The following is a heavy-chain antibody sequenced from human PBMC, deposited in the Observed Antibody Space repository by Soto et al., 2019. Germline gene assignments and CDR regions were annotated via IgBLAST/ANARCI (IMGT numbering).Heavy chain of an antibody. D-gene: IGHD3-16*01. CDR3: PKDQPGVMPHYYYYGMDV. J-gene: IGHJ6*02. CDR2: ISYDGSNK. Sequence: GGSLRLSCAASGFTFSSYAMHWVRQAPGKGLEWVAVISYDGSNKYYADSVKGRFTISRDNSKNTLYLQMNSLRAEDTAVYYCPKDQPGVMPHYYYYGMDVWGQGTTVTVAS. V-gene: IGHV3-30-3*01. CDR1: GFTFSSYA.